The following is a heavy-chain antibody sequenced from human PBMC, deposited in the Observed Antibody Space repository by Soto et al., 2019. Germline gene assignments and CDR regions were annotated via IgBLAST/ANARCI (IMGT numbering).Heavy chain of an antibody. D-gene: IGHD2-15*01. J-gene: IGHJ6*02. V-gene: IGHV4-34*10. CDR2: INHTGGT. CDR3: GCRVEDISYYYYGMDF. Sequence: SETLSLTCAVYGGSVNGYYWNWIRQPPGKGLEWIGEINHTGGTHYNPSLKSRVTMSVDTSKNQFSLKVKSVTAADTAVFYCGCRVEDISYYYYGMDFWGQGTTVTVSS. CDR1: GGSVNGYY.